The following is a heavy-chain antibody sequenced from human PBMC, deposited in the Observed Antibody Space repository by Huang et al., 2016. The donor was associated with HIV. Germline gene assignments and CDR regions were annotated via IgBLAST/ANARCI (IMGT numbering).Heavy chain of an antibody. CDR1: GGTFTTDT. CDR2: IIPIYGTP. Sequence: QVQLVQSGAEVKKPGSSVKVSCKASGGTFTTDTITWVRQAPGQGREWMGGIIPIYGTPNYAQKFQGRVTITADESTSTAYMELSSLRSEDTAVYYCAREYYYDNSGYYFDYWGQGTLVTVSS. V-gene: IGHV1-69*13. J-gene: IGHJ4*02. CDR3: AREYYYDNSGYYFDY. D-gene: IGHD3-22*01.